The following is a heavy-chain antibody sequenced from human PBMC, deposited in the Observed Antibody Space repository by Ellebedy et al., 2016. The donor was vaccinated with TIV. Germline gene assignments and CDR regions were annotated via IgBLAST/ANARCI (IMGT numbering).Heavy chain of an antibody. Sequence: GESLKISCKGSGYSFTSYWIGWVRQMPGKGLEWMGVTYPGDSDTRYSPSFQGQVTISADQSVTTAHLQWNSLRASDTAMYYCAAKNVHNSGLLGDAFDVWGQGTFVTVSS. V-gene: IGHV5-51*01. D-gene: IGHD6-19*01. CDR2: TYPGDSDT. CDR3: AAKNVHNSGLLGDAFDV. J-gene: IGHJ3*01. CDR1: GYSFTSYW.